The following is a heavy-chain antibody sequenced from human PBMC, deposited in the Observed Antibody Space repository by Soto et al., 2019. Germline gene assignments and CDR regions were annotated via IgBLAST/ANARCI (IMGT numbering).Heavy chain of an antibody. V-gene: IGHV4-30-4*01. CDR3: ARGSIDGDYGGWFDP. CDR2: IYYSGST. CDR1: GGSISSGDYY. J-gene: IGHJ5*02. Sequence: QVQLQESGPGLVKPSQTLSLTCTVSGGSISSGDYYWSWIRQPPGKGLEWIGYIYYSGSTYYNLSLKSRVTISVDTSKNQFSLKLSSVTAADTAVYYCARGSIDGDYGGWFDPWGQGTLVTVSS. D-gene: IGHD4-17*01.